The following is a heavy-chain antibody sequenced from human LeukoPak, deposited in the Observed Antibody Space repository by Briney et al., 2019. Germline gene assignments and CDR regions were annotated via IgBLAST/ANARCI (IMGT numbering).Heavy chain of an antibody. J-gene: IGHJ3*02. V-gene: IGHV4-34*01. Sequence: PSETLSLTCAVYGGSFSGYYWSWIRQPPGKGLEWIGEINHSGSTNYNPSLKSRVTISVDTSKNQFSLKLSSVTAADTAVYYCARRLWYDAFDIWGQGTMVTVSS. D-gene: IGHD2-15*01. CDR1: GGSFSGYY. CDR2: INHSGST. CDR3: ARRLWYDAFDI.